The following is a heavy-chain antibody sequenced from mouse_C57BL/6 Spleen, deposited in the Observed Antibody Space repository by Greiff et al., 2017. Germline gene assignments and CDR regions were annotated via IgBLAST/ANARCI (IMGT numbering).Heavy chain of an antibody. J-gene: IGHJ4*01. CDR1: GYSFTDYN. D-gene: IGHD2-4*01. Sequence: EVQLVESGPELVKPGASVKISCKASGYSFTDYNMNWVKQSNGKSLEWIGVINPNDGTTSYNQQFKGKATLTVDQSSSTAYMQLNSLASEDSAVYYCARWRYDYDDAMDYWGQGTSVTVAS. V-gene: IGHV1-39*01. CDR2: INPNDGTT. CDR3: ARWRYDYDDAMDY.